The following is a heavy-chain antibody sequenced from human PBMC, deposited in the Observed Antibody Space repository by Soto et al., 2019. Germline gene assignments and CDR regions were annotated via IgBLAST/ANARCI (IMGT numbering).Heavy chain of an antibody. Sequence: GASVKVSCKASGCTFSNYGISWVRQAPGQGLEWMGRIIAINGNTNYAQKFQGRVTITRDTSASTAYMELSSLRSEDTAVYYCARGGGWYVWFDPWGQGTLVTVSS. D-gene: IGHD6-19*01. V-gene: IGHV1-18*01. CDR1: GCTFSNYG. J-gene: IGHJ5*02. CDR2: IIAINGNT. CDR3: ARGGGWYVWFDP.